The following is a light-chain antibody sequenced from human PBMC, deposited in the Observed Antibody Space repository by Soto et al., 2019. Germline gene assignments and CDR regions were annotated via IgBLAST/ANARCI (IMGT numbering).Light chain of an antibody. CDR2: EVN. Sequence: QSALTQPASVSGSPGQSITISCTGTSSDVGGFDYVSWYQQHPGKAPKLMIYEVNNRPSGVSHRFSGSKSANTASLTISGLQAEDEADYYCSSYTSSSNVVFGGGTQLTVL. CDR3: SSYTSSSNVV. J-gene: IGLJ2*01. CDR1: SSDVGGFDY. V-gene: IGLV2-14*01.